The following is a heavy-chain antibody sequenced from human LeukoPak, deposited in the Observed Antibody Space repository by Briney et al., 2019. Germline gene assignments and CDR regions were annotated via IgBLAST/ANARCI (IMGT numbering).Heavy chain of an antibody. V-gene: IGHV1-69*13. Sequence: EASVKVSCKASGGTFSSYAISWVRQAPGQGLEWMGGIIPIFGTANYAQKFQGRVTITADESTSTAYMELSSLRSEDTAVYYCARGPATGGVMTFDYWGQGTLVTVSS. CDR2: IIPIFGTA. J-gene: IGHJ4*02. D-gene: IGHD3-16*01. CDR3: ARGPATGGVMTFDY. CDR1: GGTFSSYA.